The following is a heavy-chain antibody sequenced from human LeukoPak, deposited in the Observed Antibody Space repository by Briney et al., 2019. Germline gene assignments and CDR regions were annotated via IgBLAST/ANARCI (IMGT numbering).Heavy chain of an antibody. Sequence: SETLSLTCTVSGGSISSYYWSWIRQPPGKGLEWIGYISYSGSTNFNPSLKSRVTISVDTSKHQFSLKLSSVTAADTAVYYCAREGTAGTNLNWFDPWGLGTLVTVSS. CDR2: ISYSGST. CDR1: GGSISSYY. D-gene: IGHD1-1*01. CDR3: AREGTAGTNLNWFDP. J-gene: IGHJ5*02. V-gene: IGHV4-59*01.